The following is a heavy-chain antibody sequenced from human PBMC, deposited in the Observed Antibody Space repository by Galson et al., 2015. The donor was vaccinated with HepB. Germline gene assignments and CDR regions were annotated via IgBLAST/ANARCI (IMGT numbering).Heavy chain of an antibody. D-gene: IGHD2-15*01. CDR1: GFTFSRYG. CDR2: ISYDGSNK. Sequence: SLRLSCAASGFTFSRYGMHWVRQAPGKGLEWVAVISYDGSNKYYADSVKGRFTISRDNSKNTLYLQMNSLRAEDTAVYYCAKDDREDGRYCSGGSCNYYYYGMDVWGQGTTVTVSS. V-gene: IGHV3-30*18. J-gene: IGHJ6*02. CDR3: AKDDREDGRYCSGGSCNYYYYGMDV.